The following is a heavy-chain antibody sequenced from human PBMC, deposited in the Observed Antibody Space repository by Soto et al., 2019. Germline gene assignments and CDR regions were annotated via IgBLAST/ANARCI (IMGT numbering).Heavy chain of an antibody. CDR2: ITGGSGFT. CDR3: AKSGPTNYFDF. J-gene: IGHJ4*02. D-gene: IGHD1-26*01. V-gene: IGHV3-23*04. CDR1: GFTFTSFT. Sequence: VQLVESGGGVVQPGGSLSLSCATSGFTFTSFTMHWVRQAPGKGLEWVSGITGGSGFTFYADSVKGRFTISRDDSENTLFLQMSSLRAEDTAKYYCAKSGPTNYFDFWGQGTLVTVSS.